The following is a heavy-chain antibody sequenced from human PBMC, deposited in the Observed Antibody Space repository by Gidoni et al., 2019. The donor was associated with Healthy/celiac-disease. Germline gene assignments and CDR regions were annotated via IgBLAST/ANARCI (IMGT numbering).Heavy chain of an antibody. V-gene: IGHV3-66*02. D-gene: IGHD3-10*01. J-gene: IGHJ4*02. Sequence: EVQLVEPGGGLVQTGGSLRLSCAASGFTVSSNYMRGVGQAPGKGLGWVSVIYSGGSTYYADSVKGRFTISRDNSKNTLYLQMNSLGAEDTAVYYCAFSGSYYIAFDSWGQGTLVTDSS. CDR1: GFTVSSNY. CDR3: AFSGSYYIAFDS. CDR2: IYSGGST.